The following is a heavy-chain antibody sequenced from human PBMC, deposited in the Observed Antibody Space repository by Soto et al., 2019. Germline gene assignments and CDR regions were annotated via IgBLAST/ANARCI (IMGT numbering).Heavy chain of an antibody. Sequence: GGSLRLSCAASGFTFSDYYMSWIRQAPGKGLEWVSYISSSGSTIYYADSVKGRFTISRDNAKNSLYLQMNSLRAEDTAVYYCASTQQWLVLPRFDPWGQGTLVTVSS. D-gene: IGHD6-19*01. CDR2: ISSSGSTI. CDR1: GFTFSDYY. CDR3: ASTQQWLVLPRFDP. J-gene: IGHJ5*02. V-gene: IGHV3-11*01.